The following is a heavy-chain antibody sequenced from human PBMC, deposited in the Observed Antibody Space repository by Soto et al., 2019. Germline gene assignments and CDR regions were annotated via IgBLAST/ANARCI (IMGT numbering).Heavy chain of an antibody. CDR2: INPKSGGT. Sequence: ASVKVSCKASGYTFTVSYMHWVRQAPGQGLEWMGWINPKSGGTMYPQKFQGRVTMTWDTSISTAYMALTRLRSDDTAVYYCARDLAKGGGSAGFDYWGQGTLFTVSS. J-gene: IGHJ4*02. D-gene: IGHD1-26*01. V-gene: IGHV1-2*02. CDR1: GYTFTVSY. CDR3: ARDLAKGGGSAGFDY.